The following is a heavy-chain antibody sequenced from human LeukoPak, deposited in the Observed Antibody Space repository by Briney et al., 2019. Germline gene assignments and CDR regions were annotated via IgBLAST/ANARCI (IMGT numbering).Heavy chain of an antibody. CDR2: INPSDNST. V-gene: IGHV1-46*01. D-gene: IGHD2-15*01. J-gene: IGHJ6*02. CDR1: GYTFTNYY. Sequence: ASVKVSCKASGYTFTNYYLYWVRQAPGQGLDWMGIINPSDNSTSYAQKFQGRVTMTRDTSTSTVYMELSSLRSEDTAVYYCARVSGYCSGGRCYGLPSHGMDVWGQGTTVTVSS. CDR3: ARVSGYCSGGRCYGLPSHGMDV.